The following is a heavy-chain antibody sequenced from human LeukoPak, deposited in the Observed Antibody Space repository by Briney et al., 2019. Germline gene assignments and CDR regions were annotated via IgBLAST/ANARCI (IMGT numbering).Heavy chain of an antibody. D-gene: IGHD3-22*01. CDR3: AKDISGSSGYYSLFDY. CDR1: GFTFSGYA. V-gene: IGHV3-23*01. CDR2: ISSTGAST. Sequence: GGSLRLSCVASGFTFSGYAMSWVRQAPGKGLEWVSSISSTGASTYYAGSVKGRFTISGDNSKNTLFLQINSLRDEDTAVYYCAKDISGSSGYYSLFDYWGQGTLVTVSS. J-gene: IGHJ4*02.